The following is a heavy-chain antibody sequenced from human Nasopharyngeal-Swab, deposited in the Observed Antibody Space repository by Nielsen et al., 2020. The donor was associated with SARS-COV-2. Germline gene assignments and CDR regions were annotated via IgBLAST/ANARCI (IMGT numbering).Heavy chain of an antibody. J-gene: IGHJ4*02. V-gene: IGHV3-48*04. D-gene: IGHD5-12*01. CDR1: GFTFSPYT. Sequence: GGSLRLSCATSGFTFSPYTMTWVRQAPGKGLQWISYITSGNSVQYADSARGRFTISRDNAKNSLRLQMNSLTAEDTAVYYCARERGGGYGDYWGQGTLVTVSS. CDR3: ARERGGGYGDY. CDR2: ITSGNSV.